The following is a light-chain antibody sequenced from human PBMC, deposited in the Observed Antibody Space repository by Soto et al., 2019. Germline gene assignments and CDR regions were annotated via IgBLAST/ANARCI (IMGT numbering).Light chain of an antibody. Sequence: QSALTQPASVSGSPGQSITISCTGTSSDVGGYNYVSWYQQHPGKAPKLMIYDVSNRPSGVSNRFSGSKSGNTASLTISGRQAEDEADYYCSSYTSSSTYEVFGGGNKLTVL. CDR1: SSDVGGYNY. V-gene: IGLV2-14*01. CDR3: SSYTSSSTYEV. CDR2: DVS. J-gene: IGLJ2*01.